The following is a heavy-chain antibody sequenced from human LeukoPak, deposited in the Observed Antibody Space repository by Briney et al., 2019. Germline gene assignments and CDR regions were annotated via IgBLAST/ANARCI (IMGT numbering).Heavy chain of an antibody. D-gene: IGHD2-21*01. CDR2: IRMKVNGSTT. Sequence: GGSLKLSCAASGLTLSDHYMDWVRQAPGRGLEWVGRIRMKVNGSTTQYAASVKGRFAVSRDDSENSLYLQMNSLKSEDTAVYYCARGGPFRGLDPWGQGILVTVPS. CDR1: GLTLSDHY. CDR3: ARGGPFRGLDP. V-gene: IGHV3-72*01. J-gene: IGHJ5*02.